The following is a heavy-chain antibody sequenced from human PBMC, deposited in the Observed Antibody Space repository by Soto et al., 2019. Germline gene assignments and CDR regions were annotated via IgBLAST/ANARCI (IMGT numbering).Heavy chain of an antibody. V-gene: IGHV5-51*01. D-gene: IGHD3-3*01. CDR3: ARRAPDFWSGYIPPDHYYYGMDV. CDR2: IYPGDSDT. CDR1: GYSFTSYW. J-gene: IGHJ6*02. Sequence: PGESLKISCQGSGYSFTSYWIGWVRQMPGKGLEWMGIIYPGDSDTRYSPSFQGQVTISADKSISTAYLQWSSLKASDTAMYYCARRAPDFWSGYIPPDHYYYGMDVWGQGTTVTVSS.